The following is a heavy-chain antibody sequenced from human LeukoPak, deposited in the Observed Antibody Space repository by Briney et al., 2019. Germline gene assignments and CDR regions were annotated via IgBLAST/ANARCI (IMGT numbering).Heavy chain of an antibody. CDR1: GFTLSSYT. CDR2: ISGDTTYI. V-gene: IGHV3-21*01. D-gene: IGHD1-1*01. J-gene: IGHJ3*01. Sequence: PGGSLRLSCAASGFTLSSYTMHWVRQIPGERPEWVSSISGDTTYIYYADSLKGRFTISRDNTNTSLFLQMNSLRAEDTATYFCARRGTDASFSFFDVWGQGTMVTVSS. CDR3: ARRGTDASFSFFDV.